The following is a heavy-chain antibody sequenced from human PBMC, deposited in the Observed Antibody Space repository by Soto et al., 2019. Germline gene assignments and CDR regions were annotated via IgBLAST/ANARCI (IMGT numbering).Heavy chain of an antibody. CDR3: ARSGYGGNGRGVFDY. D-gene: IGHD5-12*01. J-gene: IGHJ4*02. V-gene: IGHV3-30-3*01. CDR1: GFTFSSYA. Sequence: QVQLVESGGGVVQPGRSLRLSCAASGFTFSSYAMHWVRQAPGKGLEWVAVISYDGSNKYYADSVKGRFTISRDNSKNTLYLQMNSLSAEDTAVYYCARSGYGGNGRGVFDYWGQGTLVTVSS. CDR2: ISYDGSNK.